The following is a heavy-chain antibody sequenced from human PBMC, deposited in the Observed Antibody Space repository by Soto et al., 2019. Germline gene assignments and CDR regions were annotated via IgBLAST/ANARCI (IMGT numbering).Heavy chain of an antibody. J-gene: IGHJ4*02. CDR1: GGSFSGYY. V-gene: IGHV4-34*01. CDR2: INHSGST. Sequence: SETLSLTCAVYGGSFSGYYWSWIRQPPGKGLEWIGEINHSGSTNYNPSLKSRVTISVDTSKNQFSLKLSSVTAADTAVYYCARGPGVVVPAAIDYWGQGTLVTVYS. CDR3: ARGPGVVVPAAIDY. D-gene: IGHD2-2*01.